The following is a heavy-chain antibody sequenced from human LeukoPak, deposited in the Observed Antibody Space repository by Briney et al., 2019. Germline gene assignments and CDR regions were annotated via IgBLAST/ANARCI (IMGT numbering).Heavy chain of an antibody. CDR1: GFTYSTYA. D-gene: IGHD2-8*01. J-gene: IGHJ6*02. CDR2: ISYDGTTE. CDR3: ARYEMMYATTFHYPGMDV. V-gene: IGHV3-30-3*01. Sequence: PGGSLRLSCAASGFTYSTYAMHWVRQAPGKGLEWVAAISYDGTTEYYADSEKGRFTISRDNSKNMLYLQMNSLSTEDTALYYCARYEMMYATTFHYPGMDVWGQGTTVTVSS.